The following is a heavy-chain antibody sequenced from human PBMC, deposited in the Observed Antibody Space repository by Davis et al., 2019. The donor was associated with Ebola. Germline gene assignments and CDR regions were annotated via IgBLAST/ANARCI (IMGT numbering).Heavy chain of an antibody. Sequence: GESLKISCAASGFTFSSYAMSWVRQAPGKGLEWVSAVNSNGGYTYYADCVKGRFTISRDSSTVYLQMNSLRVEDTAVYYCAKIEAYGSGNYFEYWGQGTLVTISS. J-gene: IGHJ4*02. D-gene: IGHD3-10*01. V-gene: IGHV3-23*01. CDR2: VNSNGGYT. CDR1: GFTFSSYA. CDR3: AKIEAYGSGNYFEY.